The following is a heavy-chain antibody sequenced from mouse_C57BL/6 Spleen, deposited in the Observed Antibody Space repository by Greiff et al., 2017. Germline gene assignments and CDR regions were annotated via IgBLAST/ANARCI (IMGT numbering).Heavy chain of an antibody. D-gene: IGHD2-2*01. CDR1: GYTFTDYY. Sequence: VQLQQSGPVLVKPGASVKMSCKASGYTFTDYYMNWVKQSHGKSLEWIGVINPYNGGTSYNQKFKGKATLTVDKSSSTAYMELNILTSEDSAVYYGARSGYGYDDYAMDYWGQGTSVTVSS. V-gene: IGHV1-19*01. J-gene: IGHJ4*01. CDR3: ARSGYGYDDYAMDY. CDR2: INPYNGGT.